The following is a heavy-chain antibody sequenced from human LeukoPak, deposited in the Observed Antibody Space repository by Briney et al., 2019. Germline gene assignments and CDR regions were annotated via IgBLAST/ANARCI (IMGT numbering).Heavy chain of an antibody. D-gene: IGHD1-26*01. CDR3: ARDNGGYSGSNTGFDY. J-gene: IGHJ4*02. V-gene: IGHV3-48*04. CDR2: ISSSGSTI. Sequence: PGGSLRLSCAASGFTFSSYGMHWVRQAPGKGLEWVSYISSSGSTIYYADSVKGRFTISRDNDKNSLYLQFNSLRAEDTAVYYCARDNGGYSGSNTGFDYWGQGTLVTVSS. CDR1: GFTFSSYG.